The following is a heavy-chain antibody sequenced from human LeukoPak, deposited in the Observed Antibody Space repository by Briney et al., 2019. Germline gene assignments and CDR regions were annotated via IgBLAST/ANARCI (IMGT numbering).Heavy chain of an antibody. D-gene: IGHD4-17*01. CDR3: ARRTFYGDHGPFDY. J-gene: IGHJ4*02. V-gene: IGHV4-39*07. Sequence: SETLSLTCTVSGGSISSSSYYWGWIRQPPGKGLEWIGEINHSGSATYYPSLKSRVTISLDTSKSQFSLKLSSVTAADTAIYYCARRTFYGDHGPFDYWGQGTLVTVSS. CDR2: INHSGSA. CDR1: GGSISSSSYY.